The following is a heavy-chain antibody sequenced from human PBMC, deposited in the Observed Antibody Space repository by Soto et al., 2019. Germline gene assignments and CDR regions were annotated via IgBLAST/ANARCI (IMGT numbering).Heavy chain of an antibody. J-gene: IGHJ4*02. V-gene: IGHV1-18*01. CDR3: ARDLGERYSYGTGIYDY. CDR1: GYTFTSYG. D-gene: IGHD5-18*01. Sequence: ASVKVSCKASGYTFTSYGISWVRQAPGQGLEWMGWLCAYNGNTNYAQKYQGSVTMTTDTSTSTAYLGLRSLRSDVTAVYYCARDLGERYSYGTGIYDYWGQGTLVTVS. CDR2: LCAYNGNT.